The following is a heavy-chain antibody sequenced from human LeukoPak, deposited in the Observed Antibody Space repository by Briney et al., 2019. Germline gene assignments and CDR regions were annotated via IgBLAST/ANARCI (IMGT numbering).Heavy chain of an antibody. D-gene: IGHD6-13*01. CDR1: GDSISSSY. J-gene: IGHJ4*02. CDR2: FYYSGST. CDR3: ARHANAYSSRWFDY. V-gene: IGHV4-59*08. Sequence: SETLSLTCTVSGDSISSSYWNWIRQTPGKGLEWIGYFYYSGSTNYNPSLKSRVTISVDTSRNQFSLKLSSVTAADTAVYYCARHANAYSSRWFDYWGQGTLVTVSS.